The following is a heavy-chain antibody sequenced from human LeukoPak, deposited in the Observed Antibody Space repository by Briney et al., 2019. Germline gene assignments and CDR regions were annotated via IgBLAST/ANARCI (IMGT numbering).Heavy chain of an antibody. J-gene: IGHJ4*02. V-gene: IGHV4-61*02. D-gene: IGHD6-13*01. CDR2: IYTSG. Sequence: SETLSLTCIVSGGSISSGTYYWNWIRQPAGKGLEWIGRIYTSGSTSDSTSCNPYLKSRVTISVDMSKNQFSLSLSSVTAADTAVYYCARDAPGIAAAGVYWGQGTLVTVSS. CDR3: ARDAPGIAAAGVY. CDR1: GGSISSGTYY.